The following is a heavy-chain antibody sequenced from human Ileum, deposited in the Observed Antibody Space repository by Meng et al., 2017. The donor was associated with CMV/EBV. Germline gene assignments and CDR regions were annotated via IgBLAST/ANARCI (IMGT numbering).Heavy chain of an antibody. CDR2: ISTDNGNT. J-gene: IGHJ6*02. CDR1: GYTFTSYD. V-gene: IGHV1-18*01. CDR3: ARDRVPNDFWNGWGSKGMDV. Sequence: ASVKVSCKASGYTFTSYDISWVRRAPGQGREWMGWISTDNGNTNYAQSFQGRVTLTTDASTSTAYMALRGLRSDDTAVYYCARDRVPNDFWNGWGSKGMDVWGQGTTVTVSS. D-gene: IGHD3-3*01.